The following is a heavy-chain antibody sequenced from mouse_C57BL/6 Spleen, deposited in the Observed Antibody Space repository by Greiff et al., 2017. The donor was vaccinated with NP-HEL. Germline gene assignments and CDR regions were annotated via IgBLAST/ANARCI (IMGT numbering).Heavy chain of an antibody. CDR1: GYTFTSYW. D-gene: IGHD2-3*01. CDR2: IDPSDSYT. CDR3: ARGWGAMGC. Sequence: QVQLQQPGAELVKPGASVKLSCKASGYTFTSYWMQWVKQRPGQGLEWIGEIDPSDSYTNYNQNFKGKATLTVDTSSSTAYMQLSSLTSEDSAFYVCARGWGAMGCWGQGASVTV. V-gene: IGHV1-50*01. J-gene: IGHJ4*01.